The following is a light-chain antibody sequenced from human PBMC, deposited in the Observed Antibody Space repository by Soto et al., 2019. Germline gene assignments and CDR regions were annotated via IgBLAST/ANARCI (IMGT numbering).Light chain of an antibody. V-gene: IGKV3-20*01. J-gene: IGKJ2*01. Sequence: IVLTQSPGTLSSSPGERATLSCRASQSVSSNYLAWYQQKPGQAARLLIYGASNRATAIADRFSGSGSATDFTLTISRVDPEDFAVYYCQQYGSSPYTFGQGTRLDI. CDR1: QSVSSNY. CDR2: GAS. CDR3: QQYGSSPYT.